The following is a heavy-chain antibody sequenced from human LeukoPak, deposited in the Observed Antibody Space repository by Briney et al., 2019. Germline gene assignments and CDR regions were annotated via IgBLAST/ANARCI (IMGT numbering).Heavy chain of an antibody. V-gene: IGHV3-21*01. CDR1: GFTFSSYS. CDR2: ISSSSSYI. D-gene: IGHD3-9*01. J-gene: IGHJ4*02. Sequence: GGSLRLSCAASGFTFSSYSMNWVRQAPGKGLEWVSSISSSSSYIYHADSVKGRFTISRDNAKNSLYLQMNSLRAEDTAVYYCARDYDILTGRDYWGQGTLVTVSS. CDR3: ARDYDILTGRDY.